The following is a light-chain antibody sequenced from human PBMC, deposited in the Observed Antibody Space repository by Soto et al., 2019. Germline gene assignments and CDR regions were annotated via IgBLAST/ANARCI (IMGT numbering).Light chain of an antibody. V-gene: IGLV1-44*01. CDR2: NSD. CDR3: ATWDDSLSGVV. Sequence: QSVLTQPPSASGTPGQRVTISCSGSNSNIGSNPVNWYQHFPGTAPNLLIYNSDQRPSGVPDRFSGSKSGTSASLAISGLQSEDEADYYCATWDDSLSGVVFGGGTKVTVL. CDR1: NSNIGSNP. J-gene: IGLJ2*01.